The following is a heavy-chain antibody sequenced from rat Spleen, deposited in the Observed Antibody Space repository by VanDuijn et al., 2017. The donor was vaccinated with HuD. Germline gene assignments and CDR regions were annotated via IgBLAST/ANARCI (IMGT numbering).Heavy chain of an antibody. J-gene: IGHJ2*01. D-gene: IGHD4-4*01. CDR3: AQWNSRYFTY. CDR1: GFTFSDYY. Sequence: EVQLVESDGGLVQPGRSLKLSCAASGFTFSDYYMAWVRQAPTKGLEWVASIPTIGGNTYYPDSVKGRFTISRDNAKNTLYLQMDSLRSEDAATYYCAQWNSRYFTYWGQGVMVTVSS. V-gene: IGHV5S23*01. CDR2: IPTIGGNT.